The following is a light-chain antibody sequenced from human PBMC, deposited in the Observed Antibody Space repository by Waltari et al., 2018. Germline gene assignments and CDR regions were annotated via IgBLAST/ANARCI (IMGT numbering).Light chain of an antibody. J-gene: IGKJ2*01. Sequence: DIQMTQFPATLSASVGDRVTITCRASQSISDWLAGFQQKPGKAPKLLIYKASTLHTGVPSRFSGSGSGSEFTLTINSLQADEFATYFCQQYDAYPYTFGQGTKLEI. CDR2: KAS. CDR3: QQYDAYPYT. V-gene: IGKV1-5*03. CDR1: QSISDW.